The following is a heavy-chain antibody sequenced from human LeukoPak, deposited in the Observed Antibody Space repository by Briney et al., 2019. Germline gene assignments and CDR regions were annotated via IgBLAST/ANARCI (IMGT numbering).Heavy chain of an antibody. J-gene: IGHJ4*02. CDR3: ARLDGSGSYSRGPDY. V-gene: IGHV5-51*01. CDR2: IYPGDSDT. Sequence: GESLKISCTGSGYTFTNYWMGWVRQMPGRGLEFTGIIYPGDSDTRYSPSFQGQVTISVDKSINTAYLQWSSLKASDSAIYYCARLDGSGSYSRGPDYWGQGSLVTVSS. CDR1: GYTFTNYW. D-gene: IGHD3-10*01.